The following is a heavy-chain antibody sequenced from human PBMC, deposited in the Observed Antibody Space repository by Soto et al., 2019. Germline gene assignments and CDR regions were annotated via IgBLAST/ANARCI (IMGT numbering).Heavy chain of an antibody. V-gene: IGHV3-33*01. CDR1: GFTFSSYG. Sequence: GGSLRLSCAASGFTFSSYGMHWVRQAPGKGLEWVAVIWYDGSNKYYADSVKGRFTISRDNSKNTLYLQMNSLRAEDTAVYYCARDPIVVVVAASYGMDVWCQGTTVTVSS. CDR2: IWYDGSNK. D-gene: IGHD2-15*01. J-gene: IGHJ6*02. CDR3: ARDPIVVVVAASYGMDV.